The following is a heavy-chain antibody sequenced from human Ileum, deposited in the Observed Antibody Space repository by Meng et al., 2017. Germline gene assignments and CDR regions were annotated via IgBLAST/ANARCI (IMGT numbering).Heavy chain of an antibody. J-gene: IGHJ4*02. CDR3: VRHGGKYFDS. Sequence: QGTRHVSGPGRVAPSGTLSLACTVAGGSISSSFYWTWLRQSPGKGLEWIGQIYLAGSPNYNPSLESRVTISVDKSKNQFSLRLTSVTAADTAIFYCVRHGGKYFDSWGQGTLVTVSS. D-gene: IGHD2-15*01. CDR2: IYLAGSP. CDR1: GGSISSSFY. V-gene: IGHV4-4*02.